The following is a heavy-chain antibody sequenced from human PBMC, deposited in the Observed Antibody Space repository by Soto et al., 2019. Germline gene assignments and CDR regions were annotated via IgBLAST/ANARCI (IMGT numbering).Heavy chain of an antibody. D-gene: IGHD1-1*01. CDR3: ARHRTTGYSLSAFDI. CDR2: IYPGDSDT. Sequence: GESLKISCQGSGYTFTSYLIGWVRQMPGKGLEWMGIIYPGDSDTRYSPSFQGQVTISADKSTSTAYLLWSSLKASDTAMYYCARHRTTGYSLSAFDIWGQGTMVTVSS. CDR1: GYTFTSYL. V-gene: IGHV5-51*01. J-gene: IGHJ3*02.